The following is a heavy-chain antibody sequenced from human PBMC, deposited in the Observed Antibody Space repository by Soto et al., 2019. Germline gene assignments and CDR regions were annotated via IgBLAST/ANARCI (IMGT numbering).Heavy chain of an antibody. Sequence: GGPLRLSCAASGFTFSSYWMSWVRQAPGKGLEWVANIKQDGSEKYYVDSVKGRFTISRDNAKNSLYLQMNSLRAEDTAVYYCAGIETAMVTLNYYDSIGLDYWGQGALVTVSS. CDR3: AGIETAMVTLNYYDSIGLDY. D-gene: IGHD3-22*01. CDR2: IKQDGSEK. J-gene: IGHJ4*02. CDR1: GFTFSSYW. V-gene: IGHV3-7*01.